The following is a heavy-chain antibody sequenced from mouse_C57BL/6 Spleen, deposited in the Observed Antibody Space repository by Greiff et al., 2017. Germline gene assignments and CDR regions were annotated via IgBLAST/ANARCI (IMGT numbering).Heavy chain of an antibody. D-gene: IGHD3-1*01. CDR3: ARSGNYDAMDY. J-gene: IGHJ4*01. CDR1: GYTFTSYW. Sequence: QVQLQQPGAELVRPGTSVKLSCKASGYTFTSYWMHWVKQRPGQGLEWIGVIDPSDSYTNYNQQFKGKATLTVDTSSSTAYMQLSSLTSEDSAVYYCARSGNYDAMDYWGQGTSVTVSS. CDR2: IDPSDSYT. V-gene: IGHV1-59*01.